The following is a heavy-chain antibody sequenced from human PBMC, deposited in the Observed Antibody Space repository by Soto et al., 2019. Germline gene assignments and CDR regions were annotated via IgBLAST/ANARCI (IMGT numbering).Heavy chain of an antibody. Sequence: SVKVSCKASGGTFSSYAISWVRQAPGQGLEWMGGIIPIFGTANYAQKFQGRVTITADESTSTAYMELSSLRSEDTAVYYCARKTVVTQFRGMDVWGQGTTVTVS. D-gene: IGHD2-15*01. CDR2: IIPIFGTA. CDR1: GGTFSSYA. J-gene: IGHJ6*02. CDR3: ARKTVVTQFRGMDV. V-gene: IGHV1-69*13.